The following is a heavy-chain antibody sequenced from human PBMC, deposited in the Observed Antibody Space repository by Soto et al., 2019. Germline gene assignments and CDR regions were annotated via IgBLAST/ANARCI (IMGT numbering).Heavy chain of an antibody. J-gene: IGHJ4*02. CDR3: TTDDPINKH. CDR1: GFTFSNAW. Sequence: GGSLRLSCAASGFTFSNAWMSWVRQAPGKGLEWVGRIKSKTNGGTTDYAAPVKGRFTVSRDDSKNAVFLQMNSLKTEDTAVYYCTTDDPINKHWGQGTLVTVSS. V-gene: IGHV3-15*01. CDR2: IKSKTNGGTT.